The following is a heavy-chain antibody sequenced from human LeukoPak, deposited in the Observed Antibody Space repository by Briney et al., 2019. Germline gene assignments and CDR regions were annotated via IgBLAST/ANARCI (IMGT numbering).Heavy chain of an antibody. CDR1: GAPINSYY. CDR3: VRGEGTGA. J-gene: IGHJ5*02. D-gene: IGHD1-14*01. CDR2: VYFSGNT. V-gene: IGHV4-59*01. Sequence: KTSETLSLTCTVSGAPINSYYWSWIRQSPGKGLEWIGYVYFSGNTNYNPSFETRVTMSVDMSKSQVSLKLRSVTAADTATYYCVRGEGTGAWGQGTLVTVSS.